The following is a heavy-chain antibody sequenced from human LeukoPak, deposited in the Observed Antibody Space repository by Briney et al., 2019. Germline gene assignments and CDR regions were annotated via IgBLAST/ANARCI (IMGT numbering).Heavy chain of an antibody. D-gene: IGHD3-22*01. CDR1: GFTFSNAW. V-gene: IGHV3-15*01. CDR2: IYSKTDDGTT. J-gene: IGHJ4*02. CDR3: ATGSNRYDSSDFDY. Sequence: GGSLRLSCAASGFTFSNAWTNWVRQAPGKGLEWVGRIYSKTDDGTTEYAAPVKGRFSISRDDSKNTLDLQMHSLKTDDTALYYCATGSNRYDSSDFDYWGQGTLVTVSS.